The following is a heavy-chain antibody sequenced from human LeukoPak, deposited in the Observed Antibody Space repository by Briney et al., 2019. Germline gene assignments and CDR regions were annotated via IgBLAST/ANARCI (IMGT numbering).Heavy chain of an antibody. Sequence: GGSLRLSCAASGFNFTNAWMSWVRQAPGKELEWVGRIKRKIDGGTIEYSAPVKGRFTILRDDSKSTLYLQMNSLNTEDTAVYYCTKVSGTYLKKDYWGQGTLVTVSS. J-gene: IGHJ4*02. CDR3: TKVSGTYLKKDY. D-gene: IGHD1-26*01. CDR2: IKRKIDGGTI. V-gene: IGHV3-15*01. CDR1: GFNFTNAW.